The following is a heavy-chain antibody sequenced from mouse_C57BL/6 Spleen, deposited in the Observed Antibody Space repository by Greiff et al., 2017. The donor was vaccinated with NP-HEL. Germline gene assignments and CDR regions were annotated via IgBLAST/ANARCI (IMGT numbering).Heavy chain of an antibody. CDR1: GYTFTGYW. CDR3: ARLGRHYYYGTGFAY. Sequence: VHLVESGAELMKPGASVKLSCKATGYTFTGYWIEWVKQRPGHGLEWIGESLPGSGSTNYNEKFKGKATFTADTSSNTAYMQLSSLTTEDSAIYYCARLGRHYYYGTGFAYWGQGTLVTVSA. J-gene: IGHJ3*01. V-gene: IGHV1-9*01. D-gene: IGHD1-1*01. CDR2: SLPGSGST.